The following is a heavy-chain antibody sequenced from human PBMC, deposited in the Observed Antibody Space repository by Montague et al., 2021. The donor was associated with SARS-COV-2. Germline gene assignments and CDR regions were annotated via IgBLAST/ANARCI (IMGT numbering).Heavy chain of an antibody. CDR1: SGSISSYY. CDR2: IFHSGIT. J-gene: IGHJ5*02. Sequence: SETLSLTCSVSSGSISSYYWSWIRRSPGKGLEWIGYIFHSGITDYNPSLKSRVTISVDMSKNQFSLQLNSVTAADSAVCYCARTEYNWNDWFDPWGQGTLVTVSS. V-gene: IGHV4-59*13. D-gene: IGHD1-20*01. CDR3: ARTEYNWNDWFDP.